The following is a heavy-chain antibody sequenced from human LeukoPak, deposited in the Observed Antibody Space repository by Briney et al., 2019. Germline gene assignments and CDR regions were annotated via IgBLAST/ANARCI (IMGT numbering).Heavy chain of an antibody. CDR3: AKERGHSKPFDY. CDR1: GSTFSSYW. Sequence: GGSLRLSCAASGSTFSSYWMHWVRQAPGKGLVWVSRINSDGSSTSYADSVKGRFTISRDNSKSTLYLQMNNLRAEDTALYYCAKERGHSKPFDYWGQGTLVTVSS. V-gene: IGHV3-74*01. D-gene: IGHD4-23*01. J-gene: IGHJ4*02. CDR2: INSDGSST.